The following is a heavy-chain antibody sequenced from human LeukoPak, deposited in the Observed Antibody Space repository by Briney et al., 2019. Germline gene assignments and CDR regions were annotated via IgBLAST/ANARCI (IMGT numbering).Heavy chain of an antibody. V-gene: IGHV3-23*01. CDR1: GFTFSGYA. CDR3: APRMGSSSVDY. D-gene: IGHD6-6*01. CDR2: ISGSGGST. J-gene: IGHJ4*02. Sequence: GGSLRLSCAASGFTFSGYAMSWVRQAPGKGLEWVSAISGSGGSTYYADSVKGRFTISRDNSKNTLYLQMNSLRVEDTAVYYCAPRMGSSSVDYWGQGTLVTVSS.